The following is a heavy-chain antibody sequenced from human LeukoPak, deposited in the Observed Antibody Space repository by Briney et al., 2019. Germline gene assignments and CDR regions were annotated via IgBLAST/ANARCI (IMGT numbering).Heavy chain of an antibody. CDR2: INPNSGGT. D-gene: IGHD3-9*01. V-gene: IGHV1-2*02. J-gene: IGHJ4*02. CDR1: GYTFTGYY. CDR3: ARGGVVLRYFDWLSN. Sequence: ASVKVSCKASGYTFTGYYMHWVRPAPGQGLEWMGWINPNSGGTNYAQKFQGRVTMTRDTSISTAYMELSRLRSDDTAVYYCARGGVVLRYFDWLSNWGQGTLVTVSS.